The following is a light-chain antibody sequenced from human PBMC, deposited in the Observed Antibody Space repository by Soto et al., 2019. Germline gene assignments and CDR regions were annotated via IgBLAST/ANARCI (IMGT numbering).Light chain of an antibody. CDR3: QHYNTFPFT. J-gene: IGKJ4*01. V-gene: IGKV1D-16*01. CDR1: QDISNW. Sequence: DIQMTQSPSSLSAFVGDRVTINCRASQDISNWLAWYQHKPGKAPQFLIHVASSLQRGVPSRFSGSGSGTDFTLTINSLQPEDSATYYCQHYNTFPFTFGGGTKVEI. CDR2: VAS.